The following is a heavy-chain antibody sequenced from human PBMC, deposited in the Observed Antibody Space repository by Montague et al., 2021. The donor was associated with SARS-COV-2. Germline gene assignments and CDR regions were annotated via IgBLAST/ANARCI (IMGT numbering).Heavy chain of an antibody. D-gene: IGHD3-10*01. CDR3: AREGSGRGYYYYGMDV. CDR1: GGSISSYY. V-gene: IGHV4-59*01. Sequence: SETLSLTCTASGGSISSYYWSWIRQPPGKGLEWIGYIYYSGSTNYNPSLKSRGTISVDTSKNQFSLKLSSVTAADTAVYYCAREGSGRGYYYYGMDVWGQGTTVTVSS. J-gene: IGHJ6*02. CDR2: IYYSGST.